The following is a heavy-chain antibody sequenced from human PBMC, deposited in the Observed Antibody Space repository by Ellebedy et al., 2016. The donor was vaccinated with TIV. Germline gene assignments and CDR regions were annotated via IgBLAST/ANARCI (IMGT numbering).Heavy chain of an antibody. V-gene: IGHV4-59*12. CDR2: LRYSGST. CDR1: GCSFGSYY. D-gene: IGHD6-6*01. J-gene: IGHJ5*02. Sequence: GSLRLSCTASGCSFGSYYLSWIRLPPGKGLEWIGYLRYSGSTTYNPSLKSRATISVDTSKKQISLKLSSVTAAETAVYYCARATRIGARAGNWFDPWGQGTLVTVAS. CDR3: ARATRIGARAGNWFDP.